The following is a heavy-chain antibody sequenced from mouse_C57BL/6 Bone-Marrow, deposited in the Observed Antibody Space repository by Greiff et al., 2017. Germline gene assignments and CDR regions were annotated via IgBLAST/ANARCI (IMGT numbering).Heavy chain of an antibody. V-gene: IGHV5-17*01. D-gene: IGHD1-1*01. Sequence: EVHLVESGGGLVKPGGSLKLSCAASGFTFSDYGMHWVRQAPEKGLEWVAYISSGSSTIYYADTVKGRFTISRDNAKNTLFLQMTSLRSEDTAMYYCARTTTVVATRYAMDYWGQGTSVTVSS. CDR3: ARTTTVVATRYAMDY. CDR2: ISSGSSTI. J-gene: IGHJ4*01. CDR1: GFTFSDYG.